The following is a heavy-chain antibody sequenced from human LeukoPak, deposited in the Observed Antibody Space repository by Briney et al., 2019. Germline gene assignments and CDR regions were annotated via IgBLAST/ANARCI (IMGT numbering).Heavy chain of an antibody. V-gene: IGHV4-59*01. CDR3: ARETDSSGYPNWFDP. D-gene: IGHD3-22*01. CDR1: GGSISSYY. Sequence: SETLSLTCTVSGGSISSYYRSWIRQPPGKGLEWIGYIYYTGSTNSNPSLRSRVTISVDTSKNQFSLRLSSVTAADTAVYYCARETDSSGYPNWFDPWGQGTLVTVSS. CDR2: IYYTGST. J-gene: IGHJ5*02.